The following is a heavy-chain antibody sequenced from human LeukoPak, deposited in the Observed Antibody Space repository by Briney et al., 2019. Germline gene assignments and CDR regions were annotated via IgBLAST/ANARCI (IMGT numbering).Heavy chain of an antibody. CDR2: INPNSGGT. CDR3: ARGRITMIADVDY. J-gene: IGHJ4*02. D-gene: IGHD3-22*01. Sequence: ASVKVSCKASGYTFTSYYMHWVRQAPGQGLEWMGWINPNSGGTNYAQKFQGRVTMTRDTSISTAYMELSRLRSDDTAVYYCARGRITMIADVDYWGQGTLVTVSS. V-gene: IGHV1-2*02. CDR1: GYTFTSYY.